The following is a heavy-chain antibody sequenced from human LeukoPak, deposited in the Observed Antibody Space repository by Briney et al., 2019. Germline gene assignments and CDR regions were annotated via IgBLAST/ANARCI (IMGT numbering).Heavy chain of an antibody. V-gene: IGHV1-2*02. Sequence: ASVKVSCKASGYTFTGYYMHWVRQAPGQGLEWMGWINPNSGGTNYAQKFQGRVTMTRDTSISTAYMELSRLRSDDTAVYYCARDRYYYDSSGYFDYYYYGMDVWGQGTTVTVSS. CDR2: INPNSGGT. J-gene: IGHJ6*02. CDR1: GYTFTGYY. CDR3: ARDRYYYDSSGYFDYYYYGMDV. D-gene: IGHD3-22*01.